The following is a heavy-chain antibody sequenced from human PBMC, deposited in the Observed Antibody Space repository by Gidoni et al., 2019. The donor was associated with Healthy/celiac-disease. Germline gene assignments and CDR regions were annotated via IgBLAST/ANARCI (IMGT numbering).Heavy chain of an antibody. CDR1: GFTFSSYA. D-gene: IGHD1-26*01. Sequence: QVQLVESGGGVVQPGRSLRLSCAASGFTFSSYAQPWVRRAPGKGLEWVAVISYDGSNKYYADSVKGRFTISRDNSKNTLYLQMNSLRAEDTAVYYCARVGGSRREWALFPAELYYYYGMDVWGQGTTVTVSS. CDR3: ARVGGSRREWALFPAELYYYYGMDV. CDR2: ISYDGSNK. J-gene: IGHJ6*02. V-gene: IGHV3-30-3*01.